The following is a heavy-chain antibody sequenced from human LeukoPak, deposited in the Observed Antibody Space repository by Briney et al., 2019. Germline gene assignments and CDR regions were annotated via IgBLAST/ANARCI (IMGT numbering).Heavy chain of an antibody. D-gene: IGHD2-8*01. V-gene: IGHV3-30-3*01. J-gene: IGHJ5*02. CDR1: GFTFSSYA. CDR2: ISYDGSNK. CDR3: ARLDIVPIGGLDP. Sequence: GGSLRLSCAASGFTFSSYAMHWVRQAPGKGLEWVAVISYDGSNKYYADSVKGRFTISRDNSKNTLYLQMNSLRAEDTAVYYCARLDIVPIGGLDPWGQGTLVTVSS.